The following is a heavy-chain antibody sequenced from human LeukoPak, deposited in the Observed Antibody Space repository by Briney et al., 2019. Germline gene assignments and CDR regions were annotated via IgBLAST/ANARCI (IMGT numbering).Heavy chain of an antibody. J-gene: IGHJ5*02. Sequence: GGPLRLSCAASAFTFSNYAMSWVRQAPGKGLEWVASIKQDGSEKYYVDSVKGRFTISRDNAKNSLYLQMNSLRAEDTALYYCARAPGEGWFDPWGQGTLVTVSS. CDR1: AFTFSNYA. D-gene: IGHD4-17*01. V-gene: IGHV3-7*01. CDR3: ARAPGEGWFDP. CDR2: IKQDGSEK.